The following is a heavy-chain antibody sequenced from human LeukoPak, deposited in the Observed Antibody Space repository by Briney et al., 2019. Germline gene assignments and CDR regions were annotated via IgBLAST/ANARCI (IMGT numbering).Heavy chain of an antibody. J-gene: IGHJ6*03. CDR2: INHSGST. CDR1: GGSFSGYY. V-gene: IGHV4-34*01. D-gene: IGHD3-10*01. Sequence: SETLSLTCAVCGGSFSGYYWSWIRQPPGKGLEWIGEINHSGSTNYNPSLKSRVAISVDTSKNQFSLKLSSVTAADTAVYYCARGRSDKRYYYGSGTPLGDIKYYYYMDVWGKGTTVTVSS. CDR3: ARGRSDKRYYYGSGTPLGDIKYYYYMDV.